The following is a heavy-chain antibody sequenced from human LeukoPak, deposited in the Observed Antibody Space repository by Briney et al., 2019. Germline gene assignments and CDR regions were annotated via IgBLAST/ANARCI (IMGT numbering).Heavy chain of an antibody. CDR1: GFTFSSYG. Sequence: PGGSLRLSCAASGFTFSSYGMHCVRQAPGKGLEWVAFIRYDGSNKYYADSVKGRFTISRDNSKNTLYLQMNSLRAEDTAVYYCAKGPGWVATIHEWGQGTLVTVSS. V-gene: IGHV3-30*02. D-gene: IGHD5-12*01. CDR3: AKGPGWVATIHE. CDR2: IRYDGSNK. J-gene: IGHJ4*02.